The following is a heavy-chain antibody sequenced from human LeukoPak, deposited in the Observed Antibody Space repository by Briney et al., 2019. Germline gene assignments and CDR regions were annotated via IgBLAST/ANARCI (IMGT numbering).Heavy chain of an antibody. D-gene: IGHD4-17*01. J-gene: IGHJ5*02. Sequence: SETLSLTCTVSGGSMSGYFWSWIRQPPGKGLEWIGYIYYTGTTNYNPSLKSRVTISVDTSKNRFSLRLSSVTAADTAVYYCARDLAVTTTLGSWFDPWGQGSLVTVSS. CDR3: ARDLAVTTTLGSWFDP. CDR1: GGSMSGYF. CDR2: IYYTGTT. V-gene: IGHV4-59*01.